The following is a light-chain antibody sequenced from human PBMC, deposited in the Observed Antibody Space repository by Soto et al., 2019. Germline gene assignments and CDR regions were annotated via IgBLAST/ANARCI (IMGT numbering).Light chain of an antibody. J-gene: IGLJ1*01. CDR2: DNT. V-gene: IGLV1-40*01. CDR1: SSNIGAGYD. Sequence: QSVLTQLPSVSGAPGQRVTISCTGSSSNIGAGYDVHWYQQLPGTTPKLLIYDNTNRPSGVPDRFSGSKSGTSASLAITGLQTEDEADYYCQSYDGSLSGSYVFGTGTKLTVL. CDR3: QSYDGSLSGSYV.